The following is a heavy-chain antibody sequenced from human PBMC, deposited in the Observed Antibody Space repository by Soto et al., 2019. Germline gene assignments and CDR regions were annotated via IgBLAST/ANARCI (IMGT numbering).Heavy chain of an antibody. J-gene: IGHJ6*02. CDR2: MNPNSGNT. Sequence: QVQLVQSGAEVKKPGASVKVSCKASGYTFTSYGINWVRQATGQGLEWMGWMNPNSGNTGYAQKFQGRVTMTRNTSISTAYMELSSLRSEDTAVYYCARGHSNYATDSYGMDVWGQGTTVTVSS. V-gene: IGHV1-8*01. D-gene: IGHD4-4*01. CDR1: GYTFTSYG. CDR3: ARGHSNYATDSYGMDV.